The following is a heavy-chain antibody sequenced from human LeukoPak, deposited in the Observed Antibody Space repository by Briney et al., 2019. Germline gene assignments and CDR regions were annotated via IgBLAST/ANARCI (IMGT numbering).Heavy chain of an antibody. V-gene: IGHV4-39*01. CDR3: ARAFASGSYSKGFFDY. CDR2: IYYSGST. CDR1: GGSISSSSYY. Sequence: PSETLSLTCTVSGGSISSSSYYWGWIRQPPGKGLEWIGSIYYSGSTYYNPSLKSRVTISVDTSKNQFSLKLTSVTAADAAVYYCARAFASGSYSKGFFDYWGQGTLVTVSS. D-gene: IGHD3-10*01. J-gene: IGHJ4*02.